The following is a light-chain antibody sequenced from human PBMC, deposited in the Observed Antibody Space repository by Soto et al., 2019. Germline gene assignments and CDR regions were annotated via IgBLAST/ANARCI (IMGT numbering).Light chain of an antibody. Sequence: QSALTQPASVSGSPGQSITISCTGTSSDVGSYNFVSWYQHYPGKAPKVMIYEVYKRPSGVSNRFTGYKSGSTASLMISGLQVEDEADYYCCSYAGSSTYVFGTGTKLTVL. CDR2: EVY. J-gene: IGLJ1*01. CDR3: CSYAGSSTYV. CDR1: SSDVGSYNF. V-gene: IGLV2-23*02.